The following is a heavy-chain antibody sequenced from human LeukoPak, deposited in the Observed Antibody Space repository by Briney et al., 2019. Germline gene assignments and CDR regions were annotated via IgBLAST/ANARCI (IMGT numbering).Heavy chain of an antibody. CDR1: GFTFSSYW. D-gene: IGHD6-13*01. CDR2: IKQDGSEK. Sequence: QSGGSLRLSCAASGFTFSSYWMSWVRQAPGKGLEWVANIKQDGSEKYYVDSVKGRFTISRDNAKNSLYLQMNSPRAEDTAVYYCARAASLYSSSWFPINWFDPWGQGTLVTVSS. CDR3: ARAASLYSSSWFPINWFDP. J-gene: IGHJ5*02. V-gene: IGHV3-7*01.